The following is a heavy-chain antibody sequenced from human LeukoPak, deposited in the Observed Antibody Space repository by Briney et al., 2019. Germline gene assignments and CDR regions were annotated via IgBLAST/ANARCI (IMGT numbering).Heavy chain of an antibody. CDR1: GFIFSIYS. D-gene: IGHD3-9*01. CDR3: ARATTRYFDGLPLDY. J-gene: IGHJ4*02. CDR2: ISSSSSYI. Sequence: GGSLRLSCPASGFIFSIYSMNWVRQAPGKGLEGVSSISSSSSYIYYADLLKGRFTISRDNAKNSLNLQMNSLRAEDTAVYYCARATTRYFDGLPLDYWGQGTLVTVSS. V-gene: IGHV3-21*01.